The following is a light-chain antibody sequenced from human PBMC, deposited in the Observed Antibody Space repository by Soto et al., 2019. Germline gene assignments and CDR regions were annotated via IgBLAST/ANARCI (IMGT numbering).Light chain of an antibody. Sequence: QSALTQPRSVSGFPGQSVAISCTATSSDVGGFDFVSWYQQHPGKAPKLVIYDVSKRPSGVPDRFSGSRSGDTASLTISGLQAEDEADYYCCLYTASYSVFGGGTKVTVL. J-gene: IGLJ3*02. CDR2: DVS. CDR1: SSDVGGFDF. V-gene: IGLV2-11*01. CDR3: CLYTASYSV.